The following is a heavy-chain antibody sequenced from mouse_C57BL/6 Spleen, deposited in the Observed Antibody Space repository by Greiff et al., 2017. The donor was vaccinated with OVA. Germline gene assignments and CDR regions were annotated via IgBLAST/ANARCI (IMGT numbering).Heavy chain of an antibody. CDR3: AGHDYPSWFAY. CDR1: GYSITSGYY. J-gene: IGHJ3*01. D-gene: IGHD2-4*01. Sequence: EVQLQESGPGLVKPSQSLSLTCSVTGYSITSGYYWNWIRQFPGNKLEWMGYISYDGSNNYNPSLKNRISITRDTSKNQFFLKLNSVTTEDTATYYCAGHDYPSWFAYWGQGTLVTVSA. V-gene: IGHV3-6*01. CDR2: ISYDGSN.